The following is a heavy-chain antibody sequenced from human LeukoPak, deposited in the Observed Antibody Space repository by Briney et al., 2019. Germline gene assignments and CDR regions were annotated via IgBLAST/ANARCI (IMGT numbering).Heavy chain of an antibody. Sequence: ASVKVSCKASGYTFTSHGISWVRQAPGQGLEWMGWISAYNGNTNYAQKLQGRVTMTTDTSTSTAYMGLRSLRSDDTAVYYCAREYYYDSSGLGIPRAQYWGQGTLVTVSS. J-gene: IGHJ4*02. CDR3: AREYYYDSSGLGIPRAQY. CDR1: GYTFTSHG. CDR2: ISAYNGNT. D-gene: IGHD3-22*01. V-gene: IGHV1-18*01.